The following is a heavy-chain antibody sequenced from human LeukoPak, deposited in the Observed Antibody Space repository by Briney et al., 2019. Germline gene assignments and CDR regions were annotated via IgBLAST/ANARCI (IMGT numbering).Heavy chain of an antibody. CDR2: IKQDGSDT. J-gene: IGHJ6*02. D-gene: IGHD2-21*02. Sequence: GGSLRLSCAASGFIFRNYWMSWVRQAPGKGLEWVANIKQDGSDTYYVDSVKGRFTISRDNAKNSLYLQMNTLRVEDTAVYYCARDGLASCGGDCYSKYYYYYGMDVWGQGTTVTVSS. V-gene: IGHV3-7*01. CDR1: GFIFRNYW. CDR3: ARDGLASCGGDCYSKYYYYYGMDV.